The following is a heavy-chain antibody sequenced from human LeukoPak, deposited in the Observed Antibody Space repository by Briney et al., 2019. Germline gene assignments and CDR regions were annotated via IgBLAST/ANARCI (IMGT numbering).Heavy chain of an antibody. V-gene: IGHV4-59*01. D-gene: IGHD3-16*01. CDR1: GGSISSYY. CDR3: ARGVELLGEGANWFDP. CDR2: IYYSGST. Sequence: SETLSLTCTVSGGSISSYYWNWIRQPPGKGLEWIGYIYYSGSTNYNPSLKSRVTVSVDTSKKQFSLKLSSVTAADTAVYYCARGVELLGEGANWFDPWGQGTLVTVSS. J-gene: IGHJ5*02.